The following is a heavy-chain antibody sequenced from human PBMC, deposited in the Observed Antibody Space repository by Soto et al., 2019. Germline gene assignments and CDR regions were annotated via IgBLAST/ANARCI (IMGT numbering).Heavy chain of an antibody. CDR3: AKGAGMVALDFWSGYPLDAFDI. D-gene: IGHD3-3*01. CDR1: GFTFSSYA. V-gene: IGHV3-23*01. Sequence: GGSLRLSCAASGFTFSSYAMSWVRQAPGKGLEWVSAISGSGGSTYYADSVKGRFTISRDNSKNTLYLQMNSLRAEDTAVYYCAKGAGMVALDFWSGYPLDAFDIWGQGTMVTVSS. J-gene: IGHJ3*02. CDR2: ISGSGGST.